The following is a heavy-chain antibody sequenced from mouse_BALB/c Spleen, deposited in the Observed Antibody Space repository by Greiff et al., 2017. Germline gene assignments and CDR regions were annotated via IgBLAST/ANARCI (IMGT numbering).Heavy chain of an antibody. CDR2: ISSGGST. J-gene: IGHJ4*01. CDR1: GFTFSSYA. CDR3: ARGAGAMDY. Sequence: EVNVVESGGGLVKPGGSLKLSCAASGFTFSSYAMSWVRQTPEKRLEWVASISSGGSTYYPDSVKGRFTISRDNARNILYLQMSSLRSEDTAMYYCARGAGAMDYWGQGTSVTVSS. V-gene: IGHV5-6-5*01.